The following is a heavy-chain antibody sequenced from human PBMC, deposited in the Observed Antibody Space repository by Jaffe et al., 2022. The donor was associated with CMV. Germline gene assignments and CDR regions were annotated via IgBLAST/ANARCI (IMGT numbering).Heavy chain of an antibody. CDR1: NDSIEKYY. V-gene: IGHV4-4*07. CDR2: IYTGGTT. CDR3: ARDRYCTPATCSHSDL. Sequence: QVQLQESGPGLVKPSETLSLTCTVSNDSIEKYYWSWIRQPVGKGLEWIGRIYTGGTTHYNPTLKSRVSLSADTSKNQVFLSLTSVTAADTALYYCARDRYCTPATCSHSDLWGQGILVTVSS. J-gene: IGHJ1*01. D-gene: IGHD2-8*01.